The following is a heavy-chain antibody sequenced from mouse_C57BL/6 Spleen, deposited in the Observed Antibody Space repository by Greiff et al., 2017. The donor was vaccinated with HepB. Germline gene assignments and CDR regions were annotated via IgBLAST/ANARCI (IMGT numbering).Heavy chain of an antibody. Sequence: QVQLKQSGAELVKPGASVKLSCKASGYTFTEYTIHWVKQRSGQGLEWIGWFYPGSGSIKYNEKFKDKATLTADKSSSTVYMELSRLTSEDSAVYFCATGYDDYYAMDYWGQGTSVTVSS. V-gene: IGHV1-62-2*01. D-gene: IGHD2-2*01. CDR2: FYPGSGSI. CDR3: ATGYDDYYAMDY. CDR1: GYTFTEYT. J-gene: IGHJ4*01.